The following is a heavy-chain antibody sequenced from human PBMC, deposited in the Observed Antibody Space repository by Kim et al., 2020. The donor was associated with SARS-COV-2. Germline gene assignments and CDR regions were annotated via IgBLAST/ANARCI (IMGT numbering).Heavy chain of an antibody. CDR3: ARGTTYYDILTGYSSGWFDP. D-gene: IGHD3-9*01. CDR2: IYYSGST. J-gene: IGHJ5*02. V-gene: IGHV4-31*03. CDR1: GGSISSGGYY. Sequence: SETLSLTCTVSGGSISSGGYYWSWIRQHPGKGLEWIGYIYYSGSTYYNPSLKSRVTISVDTSKNQFSLKLSSVTAADTAVYYCARGTTYYDILTGYSSGWFDPWGQGTLVTVSS.